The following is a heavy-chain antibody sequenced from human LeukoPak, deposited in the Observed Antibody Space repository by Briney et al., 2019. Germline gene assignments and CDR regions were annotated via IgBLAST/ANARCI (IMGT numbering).Heavy chain of an antibody. V-gene: IGHV4-34*01. D-gene: IGHD5-24*01. Sequence: PSETLSLTCAVYGGSFSGYYWSWIRQPPGKGLEWIGEINHSGSTNYNPSLKSRVTISVDTSKNQFSLKLSSVTAADTAVYYCARLRDGYEPIDAFDIWGQGTMVTVSS. CDR3: ARLRDGYEPIDAFDI. CDR2: INHSGST. J-gene: IGHJ3*02. CDR1: GGSFSGYY.